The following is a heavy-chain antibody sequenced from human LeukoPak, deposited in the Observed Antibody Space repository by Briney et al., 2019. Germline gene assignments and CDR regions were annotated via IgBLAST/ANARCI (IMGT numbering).Heavy chain of an antibody. CDR1: GGSFSGYY. CDR3: ARGGRIVVVVVSGRGYNWFDP. J-gene: IGHJ5*02. D-gene: IGHD2-15*01. CDR2: INHSGST. V-gene: IGHV4-34*01. Sequence: SETLSLTCAVYGGSFSGYYWSWIRQPPGKGLEWIGEINHSGSTNYNPSLKSRVTISVDTSKNQFSLKLSSVTAADTAVYYCARGGRIVVVVVSGRGYNWFDPWGQGTLVTVSS.